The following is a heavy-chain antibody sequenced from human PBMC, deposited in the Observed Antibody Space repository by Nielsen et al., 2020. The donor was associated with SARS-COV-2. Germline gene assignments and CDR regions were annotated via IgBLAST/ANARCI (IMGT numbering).Heavy chain of an antibody. CDR3: ARDRQPLNYYYGMDV. CDR2: INTNTGNP. V-gene: IGHV7-4-1*02. CDR1: GYTFTNYA. J-gene: IGHJ6*02. D-gene: IGHD1-1*01. Sequence: ASVKVSCKASGYTFTNYAMNWVRQAPGQGLEWMGWINTNTGNPMYAQAFTGRFVFSLDTSVSTAFLQISSLKAEDTAVYYCARDRQPLNYYYGMDVWGQGTTVTVSS.